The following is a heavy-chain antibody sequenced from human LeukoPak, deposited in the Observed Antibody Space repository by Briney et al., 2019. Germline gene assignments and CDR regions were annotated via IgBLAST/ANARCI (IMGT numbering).Heavy chain of an antibody. J-gene: IGHJ4*02. CDR3: VVVDNGGNYFDD. CDR2: IYHSGST. V-gene: IGHV4-38-2*02. CDR1: GYPLSSGHV. D-gene: IGHD4-23*01. Sequence: PSETLSLTCTVSGYPLSSGHVWCWLRQPPGKGVEWIGRIYHSGSTYYNPSLKSRLHISADTPKNHVSLRLNTVSAADAAVYECVVVDNGGNYFDDWGQGTLVTVSS.